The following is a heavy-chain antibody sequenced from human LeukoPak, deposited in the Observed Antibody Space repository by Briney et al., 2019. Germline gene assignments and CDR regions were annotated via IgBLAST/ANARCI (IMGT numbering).Heavy chain of an antibody. D-gene: IGHD1-14*01. J-gene: IGHJ6*03. V-gene: IGHV3-43*01. CDR2: ISWDGGST. Sequence: GGSLRLSCAASGFTFDDYTMHWVRQAPGKGLEWVSPISWDGGSTYYADSVKGRFIISRDNSKNSLYLQMNSLRTEDTALYYCAKDLRGHNRMGYCMDVWGKGTPVTVSS. CDR1: GFTFDDYT. CDR3: AKDLRGHNRMGYCMDV.